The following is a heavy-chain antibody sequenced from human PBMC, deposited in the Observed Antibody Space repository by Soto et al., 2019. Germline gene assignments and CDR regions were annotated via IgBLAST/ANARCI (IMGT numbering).Heavy chain of an antibody. CDR3: ATVSGSTSDYFDY. D-gene: IGHD3-10*01. CDR2: TRNKANSDTT. Sequence: EVQLVESGGGLVQPGGSLRLSCAASGFTFSAHYMVWVRQAPGKGLEWVGRTRNKANSDTTEYAASVKGRFTISRDDSKTPLYLQMNSLKTAGTAVYYCATVSGSTSDYFDYWGQGTLVTVSS. CDR1: GFTFSAHY. V-gene: IGHV3-72*01. J-gene: IGHJ4*02.